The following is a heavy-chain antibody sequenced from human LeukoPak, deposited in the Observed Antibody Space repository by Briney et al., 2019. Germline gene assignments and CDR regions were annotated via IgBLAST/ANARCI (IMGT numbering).Heavy chain of an antibody. V-gene: IGHV4-39*07. CDR2: IYYSGST. CDR1: GGSISSSGSY. CDR3: ARVVPSTHWYNWNGDYYYYYMDV. Sequence: PSETLSLTCTVSGGSISSSGSYWGWIRQPPGRGLEWIVTIYYSGSTYHNPSLKSRVTISVDTSKNQFSLKLSSVTAADTAVYYCARVVPSTHWYNWNGDYYYYYMDVWGKGTTVTISS. D-gene: IGHD1-1*01. J-gene: IGHJ6*03.